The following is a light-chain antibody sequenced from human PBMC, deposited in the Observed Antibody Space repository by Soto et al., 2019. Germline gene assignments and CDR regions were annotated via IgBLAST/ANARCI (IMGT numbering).Light chain of an antibody. V-gene: IGLV4-69*01. CDR1: SGHSNYA. J-gene: IGLJ3*02. CDR3: QTCGTGLWV. Sequence: QLVLTQSPSASASLGASVKLTCTLSSGHSNYAIAWHQQQPEKGPRYLMKLNSDGSHSKGDGIPDRFSGSSSGAERYLTISSLQSEDEADYNCQTCGTGLWVFGGVTKLTVL. CDR2: LNSDGSH.